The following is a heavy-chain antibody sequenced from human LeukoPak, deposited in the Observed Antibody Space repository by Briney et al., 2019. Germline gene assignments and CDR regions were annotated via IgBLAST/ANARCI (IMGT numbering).Heavy chain of an antibody. CDR2: INPDGSTT. Sequence: GGSLRLSCAASGFTLSTYWMHWVRQAPGKGLVWVSRINPDGSTTTYADSVEGRFTISRDNAKNTLYLQMSSLRAEDTAIYYCAGGDYNWNGFDPWGQGTLVTVSS. CDR1: GFTLSTYW. V-gene: IGHV3-74*01. CDR3: AGGDYNWNGFDP. D-gene: IGHD1-20*01. J-gene: IGHJ5*02.